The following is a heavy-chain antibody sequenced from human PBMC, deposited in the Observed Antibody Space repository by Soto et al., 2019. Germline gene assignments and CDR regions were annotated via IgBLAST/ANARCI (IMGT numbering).Heavy chain of an antibody. D-gene: IGHD4-17*01. CDR3: ARWTTTVVVGYYYYGMDV. J-gene: IGHJ6*02. CDR2: ISSSSSYI. CDR1: EFHFSSYS. V-gene: IGHV3-21*01. Sequence: GSLRLSCAASEFHFSSYSMNLVPQTPGKGLEWVSSISSSSSYIYYADSVKGRFTISRDNAKNSLHLQMNSLRAEDTDVYYCARWTTTVVVGYYYYGMDVWGQGTTVTGSS.